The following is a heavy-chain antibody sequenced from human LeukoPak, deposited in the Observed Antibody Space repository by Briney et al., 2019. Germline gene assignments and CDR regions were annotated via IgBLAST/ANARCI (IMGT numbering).Heavy chain of an antibody. D-gene: IGHD3-22*01. CDR3: ARVGPSRNYYDSSGYHKAFDI. CDR1: GGSISSYY. J-gene: IGHJ3*02. CDR2: IYYSGST. V-gene: IGHV4-59*12. Sequence: SETLSLTCTVSGGSISSYYWSWIRQPPGKGLEWIGYIYYSGSTNYNPSLKSRVTISVDTSKNQFSLKLSSVTAADTAVYYCARVGPSRNYYDSSGYHKAFDIWGQGTMVTVSS.